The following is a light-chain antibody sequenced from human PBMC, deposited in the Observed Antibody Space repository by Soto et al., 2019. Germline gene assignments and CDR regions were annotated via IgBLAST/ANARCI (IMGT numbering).Light chain of an antibody. CDR3: QQYSNWPQT. Sequence: EIVMTQSPATLSVSPGERATLSCRASQSVSSNLAWYQQKPGQAPRLLFYGASTRATGIPARFSGSGYGTEFTLYISSLQSEDFAVYYCQQYSNWPQTFGQGTKLEIK. J-gene: IGKJ2*01. V-gene: IGKV3-15*01. CDR2: GAS. CDR1: QSVSSN.